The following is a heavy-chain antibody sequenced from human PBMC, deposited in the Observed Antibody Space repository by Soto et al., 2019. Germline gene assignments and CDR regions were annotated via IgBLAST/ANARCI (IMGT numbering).Heavy chain of an antibody. D-gene: IGHD3-3*01. CDR1: GFTFSSYI. Sequence: GGSLRLSCAASGFTFSSYIMNWVRQAPGKGLEWVSSISSSSSYIYYADSVKGRFTISRDNAKNSLYLQMNSLRAEDTAVYYCAVGITIFGVVSFWGQGTLVTVSS. CDR2: ISSSSSYI. CDR3: AVGITIFGVVSF. V-gene: IGHV3-21*01. J-gene: IGHJ4*02.